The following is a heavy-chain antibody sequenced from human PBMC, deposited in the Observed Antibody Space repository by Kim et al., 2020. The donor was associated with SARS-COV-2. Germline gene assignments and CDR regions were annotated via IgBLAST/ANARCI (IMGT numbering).Heavy chain of an antibody. J-gene: IGHJ4*02. Sequence: SGPTLVNPTQTLTLTCTFSGFSLRTRRVGVGWIRQPPGKALEWLALIYWDDDKRYSPSLKSRLTITKDTSKNQVVLTMTNMDPVDTATYYCARNYGSVSSLARALGYWGQGTLVTVPS. D-gene: IGHD3-10*01. CDR3: ARNYGSVSSLARALGY. CDR1: GFSLRTRRVG. V-gene: IGHV2-5*02. CDR2: IYWDDDK.